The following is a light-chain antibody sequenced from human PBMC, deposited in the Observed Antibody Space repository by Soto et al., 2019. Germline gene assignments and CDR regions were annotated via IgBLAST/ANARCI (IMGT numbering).Light chain of an antibody. V-gene: IGLV1-40*01. CDR3: QSYDSSLSGDVV. CDR1: SSNIGAGYG. Sequence: QSVLTQPPSVSGAPGQRVTISCTGSSSNIGAGYGVHWYQQLPGTAPKLLIYGNSNRPSGVPDRFSGSKSGTSASLAITGLQAEDEADYYCQSYDSSLSGDVVFGGGTKLTV. J-gene: IGLJ2*01. CDR2: GNS.